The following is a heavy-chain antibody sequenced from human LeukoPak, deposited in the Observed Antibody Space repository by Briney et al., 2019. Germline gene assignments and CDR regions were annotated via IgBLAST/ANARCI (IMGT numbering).Heavy chain of an antibody. J-gene: IGHJ4*02. CDR1: GFMFSSYA. Sequence: GGSLRLSCAASGFMFSSYAMNWVRQAPGKGLEWVAVISGSGSSTYYADSVKGRFTISRDNSKDTMQLQMNSLRAEDTAVYYCAKDRLKLSGKYFDSWGQGTLVTVSS. CDR3: AKDRLKLSGKYFDS. V-gene: IGHV3-23*01. D-gene: IGHD1-26*01. CDR2: ISGSGSST.